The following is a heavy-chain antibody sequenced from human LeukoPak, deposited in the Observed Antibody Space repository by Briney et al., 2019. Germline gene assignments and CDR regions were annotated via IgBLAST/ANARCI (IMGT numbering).Heavy chain of an antibody. Sequence: GRSLRLSCAASGFTFSSYAMHWVRQAPGKGLEWVAVISYDGSNKYYADSVKGRFTISRDNSKNTLYLQMNSLRAEDTAVYYCARGGVVVPAANYYYYYGMDVWGQGTTVTVSS. V-gene: IGHV3-30*04. CDR2: ISYDGSNK. J-gene: IGHJ6*02. D-gene: IGHD2-2*01. CDR3: ARGGVVVPAANYYYYYGMDV. CDR1: GFTFSSYA.